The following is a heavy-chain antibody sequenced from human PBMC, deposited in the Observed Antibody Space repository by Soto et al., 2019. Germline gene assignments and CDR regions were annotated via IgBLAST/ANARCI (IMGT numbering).Heavy chain of an antibody. D-gene: IGHD3-10*01. J-gene: IGHJ6*02. CDR1: GFTFSSYG. V-gene: IGHV3-33*01. CDR3: ARDPPRIWFGELLTSWYYYGMDV. CDR2: IWYDGSNK. Sequence: GGSLRLSCAASGFTFSSYGMHWVRQAPGKGLEWVAVIWYDGSNKYYADSVKGRFTISRDNSKNTLYLQMNSLRAEDTAVYYCARDPPRIWFGELLTSWYYYGMDVWGQGTTVTVSS.